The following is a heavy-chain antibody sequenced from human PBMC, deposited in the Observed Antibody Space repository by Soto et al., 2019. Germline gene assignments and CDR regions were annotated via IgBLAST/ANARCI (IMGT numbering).Heavy chain of an antibody. D-gene: IGHD6-13*01. CDR2: IYTSGST. Sequence: PSETLSLTCTVSGGSISSYYWSWIRQPAGKGLEGIGRIYTSGSTNYNPSLKSRVTISVDTSKNQVALKLSSVTAADTAVYYCAREAAAGMGYWGQGTLVTVSS. V-gene: IGHV4-4*07. CDR3: AREAAAGMGY. CDR1: GGSISSYY. J-gene: IGHJ4*02.